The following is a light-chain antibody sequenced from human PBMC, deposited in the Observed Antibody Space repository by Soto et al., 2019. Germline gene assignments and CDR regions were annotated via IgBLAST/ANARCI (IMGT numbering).Light chain of an antibody. Sequence: IVLTQSPGTLSLSPGERATLSCRASQTVSSNFLAWYQEKPGQGPRLLIYGASTRATGIPDRFSGSGCGTDFTLTISRLDPEDFAVYYCRQYGRSLGFAVVGGTKVEIK. CDR1: QTVSSNF. V-gene: IGKV3-20*01. J-gene: IGKJ4*01. CDR2: GAS. CDR3: RQYGRSLGFA.